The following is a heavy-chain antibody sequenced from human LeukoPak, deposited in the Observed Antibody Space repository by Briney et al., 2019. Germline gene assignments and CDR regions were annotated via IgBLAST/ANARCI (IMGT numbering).Heavy chain of an antibody. J-gene: IGHJ5*02. Sequence: SETLSLTCAVYGGSFSGYYWSWIRQPPGKGLEWIGEINHSGSTNYNPSLKSRVTISVDTSKNQFSLKLSSVTAADTAVYYCARHGIAARLTAWFDPWGQGTLVTVFS. CDR3: ARHGIAARLTAWFDP. D-gene: IGHD6-6*01. CDR2: INHSGST. V-gene: IGHV4-34*01. CDR1: GGSFSGYY.